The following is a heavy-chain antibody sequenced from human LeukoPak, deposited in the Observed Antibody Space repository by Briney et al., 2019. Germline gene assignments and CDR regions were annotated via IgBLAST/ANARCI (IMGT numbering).Heavy chain of an antibody. D-gene: IGHD3-22*01. V-gene: IGHV1-8*03. CDR2: MNPNSGNT. CDR3: ARGPYYYDSSGRYDAFDI. J-gene: IGHJ3*02. CDR1: GYTFTSYD. Sequence: GASVKVSCKASGYTFTSYDINWARQATGQGLEWMGWMNPNSGNTGYAQKFQGRVTITRNTSISTAYMELSSLRSEDTAVYYCARGPYYYDSSGRYDAFDIWGQGTMVTVSS.